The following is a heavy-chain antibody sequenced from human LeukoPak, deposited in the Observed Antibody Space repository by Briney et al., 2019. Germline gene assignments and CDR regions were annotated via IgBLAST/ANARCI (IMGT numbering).Heavy chain of an antibody. D-gene: IGHD3-22*01. CDR2: ISNDGGGT. CDR1: GFIFINYG. V-gene: IGHV3-23*01. CDR3: AKGSSGYFVDL. Sequence: GWSLRLSCAASGFIFINYGLIWVRQAAGKGVEWVSAISNDGGGTNHADFVKGRFTISRDNSKNTLFLQMNSLRAEDTALYYCAKGSSGYFVDLWGQGTLVTVSS. J-gene: IGHJ5*02.